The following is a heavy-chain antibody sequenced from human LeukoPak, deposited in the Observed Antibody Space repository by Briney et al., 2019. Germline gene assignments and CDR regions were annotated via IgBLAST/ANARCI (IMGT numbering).Heavy chain of an antibody. CDR1: GGTFSSYA. V-gene: IGHV1-69*13. CDR2: IIPIFGTA. D-gene: IGHD6-13*01. J-gene: IGHJ4*02. CDR3: ARVNYSSSWYREGGVFDY. Sequence: VASVKVSCKASGGTFSSYAISWVRQAPGQGLEWMGGIIPIFGTANYAQKFQGRVTITADESTSTAYMELSSLRSEDTAVYYCARVNYSSSWYREGGVFDYWGQGTPVTVSS.